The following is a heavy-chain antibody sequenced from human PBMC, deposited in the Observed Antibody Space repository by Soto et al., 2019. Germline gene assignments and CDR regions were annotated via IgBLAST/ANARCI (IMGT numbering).Heavy chain of an antibody. Sequence: PSETLALSCAFYGGSFSVYYWSWIRQPPGKGLEWIGEINHSGSTNYNPSLKSRVTISVDTSKNQFSLKLSSVTAADTAVYYCARGHSPYYYDSRGTFDPWGQGTLVTVSS. CDR3: ARGHSPYYYDSRGTFDP. CDR1: GGSFSVYY. J-gene: IGHJ5*02. CDR2: INHSGST. D-gene: IGHD3-22*01. V-gene: IGHV4-34*01.